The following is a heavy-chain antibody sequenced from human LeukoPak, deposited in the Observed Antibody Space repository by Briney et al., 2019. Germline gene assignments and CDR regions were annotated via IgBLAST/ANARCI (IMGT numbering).Heavy chain of an antibody. Sequence: SETLSLTCAVYGGSFGGYYWSWIRQPPGKGLEWIGEINHNGSTNYNPSLKSRVTISVDTSKNQFSLKLSSVTAADTAVYYCARGLRTMVRGVIINYYYYYMDVWGKGTTVTVSS. CDR1: GGSFGGYY. J-gene: IGHJ6*03. V-gene: IGHV4-34*01. CDR3: ARGLRTMVRGVIINYYYYYMDV. CDR2: INHNGST. D-gene: IGHD3-10*01.